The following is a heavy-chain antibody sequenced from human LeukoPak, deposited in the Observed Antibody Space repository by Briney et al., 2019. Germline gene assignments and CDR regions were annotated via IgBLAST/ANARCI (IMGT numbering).Heavy chain of an antibody. J-gene: IGHJ4*02. CDR1: GYTFTGYY. Sequence: GASVKVSCKASGYTFTGYYMHWVRQAPGQGLEWMGRINPNSGGTNYAQKFQGRVTMTRDTSISAAYMELSRLRSDDTAVYYCASTRYSSGWSPHHDYWGQGTLVTVSS. CDR2: INPNSGGT. CDR3: ASTRYSSGWSPHHDY. V-gene: IGHV1-2*06. D-gene: IGHD6-19*01.